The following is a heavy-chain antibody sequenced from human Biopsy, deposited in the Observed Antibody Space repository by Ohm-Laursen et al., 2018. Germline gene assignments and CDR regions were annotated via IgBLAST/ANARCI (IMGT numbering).Heavy chain of an antibody. Sequence: SETLSLTCAVYGGSFSEYYWTRIRQPPGKGLEWIGQINQSGRTNYNPSLKSRVNISADKSNNQFSLKLTSVTSADTAVYFCGNEVHGRDYWGLGALVTVSS. D-gene: IGHD2-15*01. CDR3: GNEVHGRDY. J-gene: IGHJ4*02. CDR2: INQSGRT. V-gene: IGHV4-34*01. CDR1: GGSFSEYY.